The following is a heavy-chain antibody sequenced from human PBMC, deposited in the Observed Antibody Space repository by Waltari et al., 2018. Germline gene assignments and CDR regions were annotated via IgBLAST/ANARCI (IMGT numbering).Heavy chain of an antibody. V-gene: IGHV4-59*01. CDR1: GGSITDYY. J-gene: IGHJ4*02. CDR3: AGGYCINDVCSFDY. D-gene: IGHD2-8*01. Sequence: QVQLQESGPGLVKPSETLSLTCSVSGGSITDYYWNWVRQPPGKGLEWIGYKYDGGRTNYNPSLKSRVTIAVDTSRNQFSLKVTSVTAADTAVYYCAGGYCINDVCSFDYWGQGTLVTVSS. CDR2: KYDGGRT.